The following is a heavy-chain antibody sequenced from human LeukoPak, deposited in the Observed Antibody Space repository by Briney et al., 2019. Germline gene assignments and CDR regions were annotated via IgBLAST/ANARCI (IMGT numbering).Heavy chain of an antibody. V-gene: IGHV3-30*04. D-gene: IGHD5-18*01. CDR3: AREIQPMSYYGMDV. CDR1: GFTFSSYA. CDR2: MSFDGSNK. J-gene: IGHJ6*02. Sequence: PGRSLRLSCAASGFTFSSYAMPWVRQAPGKGLEWVALMSFDGSNKYYADSVKGRFTISRDNSKNTLYLQMNSLRAEDTAVYYCAREIQPMSYYGMDVWGQGTTVTVSS.